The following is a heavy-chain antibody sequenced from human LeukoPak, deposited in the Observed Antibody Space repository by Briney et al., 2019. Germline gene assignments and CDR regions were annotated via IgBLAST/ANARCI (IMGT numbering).Heavy chain of an antibody. Sequence: GASVKVSCKASGYTFTSYAMHWVRQAPGQRLEWMGWINADTGNTKYSQKFQGRFTTTRDTSVSTAYMELSSLRSEDTAVYYCARTYYYDSSGYDYWGQGTLVTVSS. CDR2: INADTGNT. CDR3: ARTYYYDSSGYDY. J-gene: IGHJ4*02. D-gene: IGHD3-22*01. V-gene: IGHV1-3*01. CDR1: GYTFTSYA.